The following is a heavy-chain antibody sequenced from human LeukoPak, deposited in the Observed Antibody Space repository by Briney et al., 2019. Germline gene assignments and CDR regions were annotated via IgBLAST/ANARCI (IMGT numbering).Heavy chain of an antibody. CDR1: GFTFSDYY. CDR2: ISYDGSNK. J-gene: IGHJ4*02. Sequence: GGSLRLSCAASGFTFSDYYMSWIRQAPGKGLEWVAVISYDGSNKYYADSVKGRFTISRDNSKNMLYLQMNSLRGEDTAVYYCAKASYNSGWLDYWGQGTLVTVSS. V-gene: IGHV3-30*18. CDR3: AKASYNSGWLDY. D-gene: IGHD6-25*01.